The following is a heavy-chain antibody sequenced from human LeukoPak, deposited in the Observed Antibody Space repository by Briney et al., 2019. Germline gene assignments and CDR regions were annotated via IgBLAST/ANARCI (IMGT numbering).Heavy chain of an antibody. D-gene: IGHD6-13*01. J-gene: IGHJ5*02. CDR3: ARAFAQQLVLGNWFDP. Sequence: GGSLRLSCAASGFTFSSYGMHWVRQAPGKGLEWVAVIWYDGSNKYYADSVKGRFTISRDNSKNTLYLQMNSLRAEDTAVYYCARAFAQQLVLGNWFDPWGQGTLVTVSS. CDR2: IWYDGSNK. V-gene: IGHV3-33*01. CDR1: GFTFSSYG.